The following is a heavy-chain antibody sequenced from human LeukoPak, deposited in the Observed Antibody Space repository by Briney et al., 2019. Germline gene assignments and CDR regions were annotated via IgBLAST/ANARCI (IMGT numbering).Heavy chain of an antibody. D-gene: IGHD6-13*01. J-gene: IGHJ5*02. Sequence: GGSLRLSCAASGFTFSSYGMHWVRQAPGKGLEWVVVIWYDGSNKYYADSVKGRFTISRDNSKNTLYLQMNSLRAEDTAVYYCAREGSDSSSWYGWFDPWGQGTLVTVSS. V-gene: IGHV3-33*01. CDR1: GFTFSSYG. CDR3: AREGSDSSSWYGWFDP. CDR2: IWYDGSNK.